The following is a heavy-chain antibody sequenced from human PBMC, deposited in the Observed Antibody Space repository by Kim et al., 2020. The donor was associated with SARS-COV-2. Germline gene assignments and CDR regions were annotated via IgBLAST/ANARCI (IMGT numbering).Heavy chain of an antibody. CDR3: AKDSGNDFVDQLDY. CDR2: ISGSGGRT. V-gene: IGHV3-23*01. J-gene: IGHJ4*02. CDR1: GFTFSRYA. Sequence: GGSLRLSCAASGFTFSRYAMSWVRQAPGKGLEWVSGISGSGGRTYPGDSVKGRFSISRDNSRNTVNLQMNSLRAEDTAVYYCAKDSGNDFVDQLDYWGQGNLVTVSS. D-gene: IGHD4-17*01.